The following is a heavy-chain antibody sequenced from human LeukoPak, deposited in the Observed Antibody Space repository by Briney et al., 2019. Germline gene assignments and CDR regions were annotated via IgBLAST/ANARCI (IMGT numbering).Heavy chain of an antibody. CDR3: VRRDSGWNYFDY. CDR1: GGSINSHY. Sequence: SETLSLTCAVSGGSINSHYWGWIRQPPGKGLQWIGDIYLTGKSNYNPSLKSRVTISLDTSKDHLSLNLTSVPAADTAIYYCVRRDSGWNYFDYWGQGILVTVSS. CDR2: IYLTGKS. J-gene: IGHJ4*02. D-gene: IGHD5-12*01. V-gene: IGHV4-59*08.